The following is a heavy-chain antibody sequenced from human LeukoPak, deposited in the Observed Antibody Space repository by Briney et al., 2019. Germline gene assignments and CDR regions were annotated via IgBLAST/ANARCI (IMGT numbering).Heavy chain of an antibody. Sequence: SETLSLTCTVSGGSVSSYYWSWIRQPPGKGLEWIGSIYDSGSTYYNPSLKSRVTISVDTSKNQFSLKLNSVTAADTAVYYCARHYGPWGQGTLVTVSS. J-gene: IGHJ5*02. CDR1: GGSVSSYY. CDR2: IYDSGST. V-gene: IGHV4-39*01. CDR3: ARHYGP. D-gene: IGHD3-10*01.